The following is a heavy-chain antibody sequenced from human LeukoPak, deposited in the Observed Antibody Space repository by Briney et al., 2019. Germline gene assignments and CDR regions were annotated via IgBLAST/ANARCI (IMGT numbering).Heavy chain of an antibody. Sequence: GGSLRLSCTASGSTFTDSWIYWIRRAPGKGLERVATIKQEGSETYYGDSVKGRFPISTDNAKNSLYLQMNSLRAEDTAVYYCARDRGDGYNYFDYWGQGTLVTVSS. J-gene: IGHJ4*02. CDR3: ARDRGDGYNYFDY. CDR1: GSTFTDSW. D-gene: IGHD5-24*01. CDR2: IKQEGSET. V-gene: IGHV3-7*03.